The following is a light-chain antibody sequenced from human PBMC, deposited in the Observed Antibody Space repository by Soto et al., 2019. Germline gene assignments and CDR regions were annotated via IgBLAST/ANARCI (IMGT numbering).Light chain of an antibody. CDR3: AAWYDSLNGWV. J-gene: IGLJ3*02. CDR1: SSNIGTNT. V-gene: IGLV1-44*01. CDR2: SNN. Sequence: QPVLTQPPSASGTHGQRVTISGSGSSSNIGTNTVNWYQQLPGTAPKLLIYSNNQPPSGVPDRFSGSKSGTSASLAISGLQSEDEADYYCAAWYDSLNGWVFGGGTKLTVL.